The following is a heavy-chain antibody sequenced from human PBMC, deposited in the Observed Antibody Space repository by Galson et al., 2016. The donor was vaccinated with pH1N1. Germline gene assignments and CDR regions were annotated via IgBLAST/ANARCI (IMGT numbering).Heavy chain of an antibody. J-gene: IGHJ3*01. CDR3: VRDLYIMDFGAFDL. Sequence: SETLSLTCTVSGASISNSNYYWGWIRQPPGKGLEWIGNVHHSGNAYYNPSLKSRVTMSVDTSTNQVSLNLNSVTAADTGVYYCVRDLYIMDFGAFDLWGPGTGVIVSS. D-gene: IGHD3-16*01. V-gene: IGHV4-39*07. CDR1: GASISNSNYY. CDR2: VHHSGNA.